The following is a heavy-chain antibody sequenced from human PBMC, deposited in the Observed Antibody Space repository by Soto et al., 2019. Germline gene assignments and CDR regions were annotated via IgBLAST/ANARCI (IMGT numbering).Heavy chain of an antibody. Sequence: GGSLRLSCAASGFTFSSYGMHWVRQAPGKGLEWVAVISYDGSNKYYADSVKGRFTISRDNSKNTLYLQMNSLRAEDTAVYYCAKDRTWFGDKSYYYMDVWGKGTTVTVSS. CDR1: GFTFSSYG. CDR2: ISYDGSNK. D-gene: IGHD3-10*01. J-gene: IGHJ6*03. CDR3: AKDRTWFGDKSYYYMDV. V-gene: IGHV3-30*18.